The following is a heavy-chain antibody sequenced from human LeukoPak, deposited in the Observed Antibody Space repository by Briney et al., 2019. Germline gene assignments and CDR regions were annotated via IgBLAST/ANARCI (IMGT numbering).Heavy chain of an antibody. J-gene: IGHJ6*02. V-gene: IGHV6-1*01. CDR1: GDSVSSNSAA. D-gene: IGHD4-23*01. CDR3: VRVRYGGEPLVYYGMDV. CDR2: TYYRSKWYN. Sequence: SQTLSLTCAISGDSVSSNSAAWNWIRQSPSRGLEWLGRTYYRSKWYNDYAESVKSRIIINPDTPKNQFSLQLNSVTPEDTAVYYCVRVRYGGEPLVYYGMDVWGQGTTVTVSS.